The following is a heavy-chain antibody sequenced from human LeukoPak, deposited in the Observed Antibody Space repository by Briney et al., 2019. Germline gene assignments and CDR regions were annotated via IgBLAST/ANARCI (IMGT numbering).Heavy chain of an antibody. J-gene: IGHJ6*02. D-gene: IGHD2-8*02. CDR1: GFTFSSYC. V-gene: IGHV3-30*18. CDR2: ISYDGSNK. Sequence: GGSLRLSCAASGFTFSSYCMHWVRQAPGKGLEWVAVISYDGSNKYYADSVKGRFTISRDNSKNTLYLQMNSLRAEDTAVYYCAKSSGGYLPYYGMDVWGQGTTVTVSS. CDR3: AKSSGGYLPYYGMDV.